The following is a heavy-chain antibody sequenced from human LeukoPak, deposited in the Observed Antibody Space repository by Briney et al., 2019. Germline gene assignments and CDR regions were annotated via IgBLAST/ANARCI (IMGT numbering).Heavy chain of an antibody. D-gene: IGHD2-2*01. J-gene: IGHJ6*02. Sequence: GESLKISCKASGYPFTTHWIGWVRQLPGKGLEWMGIIYPGDSDTKYSPSFQGRVTISADESINTAYLQWKTLRASDTAIYYCAGTGLNHCSSSSCGNYHSLDVWGQGTAVTVSS. V-gene: IGHV5-51*01. CDR1: GYPFTTHW. CDR2: IYPGDSDT. CDR3: AGTGLNHCSSSSCGNYHSLDV.